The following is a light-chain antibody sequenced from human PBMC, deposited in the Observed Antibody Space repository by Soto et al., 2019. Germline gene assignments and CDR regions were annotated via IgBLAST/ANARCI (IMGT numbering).Light chain of an antibody. V-gene: IGLV1-40*01. Sequence: SLMIPLTYLSGARRQSVTTLCVGSLSNIGAGYDVHWYQQLPGTAPKLLIYGNSNRPSGVPDRFSGSKSGTSASLAITGLQAEDDADYYCQSYDSSLAFGTGTKVTVL. CDR1: LSNIGAGYD. CDR2: GNS. CDR3: QSYDSSLA. J-gene: IGLJ1*01.